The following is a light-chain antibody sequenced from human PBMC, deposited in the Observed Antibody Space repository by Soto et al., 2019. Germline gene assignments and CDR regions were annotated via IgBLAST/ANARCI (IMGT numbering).Light chain of an antibody. CDR3: QQRTSWPLLT. CDR2: DAS. Sequence: DIVLTQSPATLSLSPGKRASLSCRASQSVGNSLAWYQQKLGQPPRLLIYDASTRATGVPARFSGSGSGTDFTLTISSLEPEDFAVYYCQQRTSWPLLTFGGGTKVEIK. J-gene: IGKJ4*01. CDR1: QSVGNS. V-gene: IGKV3-11*01.